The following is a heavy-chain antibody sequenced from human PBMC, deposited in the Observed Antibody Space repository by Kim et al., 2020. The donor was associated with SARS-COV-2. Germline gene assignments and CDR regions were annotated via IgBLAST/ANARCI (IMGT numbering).Heavy chain of an antibody. CDR2: IYSGGGYI. V-gene: IGHV3-23*03. CDR1: GFIFSNYA. Sequence: GGSLRLSCVASGFIFSNYAMSWVRQAPGKGLEWVSAIYSGGGYIYYADSVKGRFTISRDNSKNTLYMQMNSLRAEDTAVYYCAKGFWATTTPFDYWGQGTPVTVSS. J-gene: IGHJ4*02. D-gene: IGHD5-12*01. CDR3: AKGFWATTTPFDY.